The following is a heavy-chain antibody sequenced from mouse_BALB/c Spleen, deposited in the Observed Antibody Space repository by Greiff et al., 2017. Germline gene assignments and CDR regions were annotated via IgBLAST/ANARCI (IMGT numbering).Heavy chain of an antibody. D-gene: IGHD4-1*01. V-gene: IGHV1S22*01. J-gene: IGHJ4*01. Sequence: KHPGSELVRPGASVKLSCKASGYTFTSYWMHWVKQRPGQGLEWIGNIYPGSGSTNYDEKFKSKATLTVDTSSSTAYMQLSSLTSEDSAVYYCTRSGTGAMDNWVKEPQAPSPQ. CDR3: TRSGTGAMDN. CDR2: IYPGSGST. CDR1: GYTFTSYW.